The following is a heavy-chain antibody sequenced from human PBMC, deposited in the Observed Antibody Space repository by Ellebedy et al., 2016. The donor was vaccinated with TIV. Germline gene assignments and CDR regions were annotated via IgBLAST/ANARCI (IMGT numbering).Heavy chain of an antibody. CDR2: IYYSGST. J-gene: IGHJ4*02. CDR1: GGSISSYY. Sequence: SETLSLXCTVSGGSISSYYWSWIRQPPGKGLEWIGYIYYSGSTNYNPSLKSRVTISVDTSKNQFSLKLSSVTAADTAVYYCAGDNPGGPFDYWGQGTLVTVSS. V-gene: IGHV4-59*12. D-gene: IGHD3-16*01. CDR3: AGDNPGGPFDY.